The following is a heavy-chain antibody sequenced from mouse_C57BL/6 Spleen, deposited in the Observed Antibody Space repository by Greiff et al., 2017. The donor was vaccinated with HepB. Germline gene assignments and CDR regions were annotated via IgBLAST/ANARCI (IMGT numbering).Heavy chain of an antibody. J-gene: IGHJ1*03. CDR2: ISDGGSYT. CDR3: ARSNWYFDV. Sequence: EVHLVESGGGLVKPGGSLKLSCAASGFTFSSYAMSWVRQTPEKRLEWVATISDGGSYTYYPDNVKGRCTISRDNAKNNLYLQMSHLKSEDTAMYYCARSNWYFDVWGTGTTVTVSS. CDR1: GFTFSSYA. V-gene: IGHV5-4*01.